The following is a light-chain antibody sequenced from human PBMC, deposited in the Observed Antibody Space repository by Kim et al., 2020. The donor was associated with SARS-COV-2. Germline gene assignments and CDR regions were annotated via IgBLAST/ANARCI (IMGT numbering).Light chain of an antibody. V-gene: IGLV3-19*01. CDR3: NSRDSSGNHLV. CDR2: GKN. J-gene: IGLJ3*02. Sequence: ALGTTVRITCQGGSLRSYYASWYQQKPGQAPVLVIYGKNNRPSGIPDRFSGSSSGNTASLTITGAQAEDEADYYCNSRDSSGNHLVFGGGTQLTVL. CDR1: SLRSYY.